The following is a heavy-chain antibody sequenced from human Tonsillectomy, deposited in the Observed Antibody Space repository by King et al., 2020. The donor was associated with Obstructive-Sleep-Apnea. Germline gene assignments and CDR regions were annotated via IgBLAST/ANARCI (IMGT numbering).Heavy chain of an antibody. CDR3: AKDKDSSGWYADY. V-gene: IGHV3-9*01. J-gene: IGHJ4*02. Sequence: VQLVESGGGLVQPGRSLRLSCVASGFTFDDYAMHWVRQAPGKGLEWVSGISWNSGIIGYVDSLKGRFTISRDNVKKSLYLQMNSLRFEDTALYYCAKDKDSSGWYADYWGQGTLVTVSS. CDR1: GFTFDDYA. D-gene: IGHD6-19*01. CDR2: ISWNSGII.